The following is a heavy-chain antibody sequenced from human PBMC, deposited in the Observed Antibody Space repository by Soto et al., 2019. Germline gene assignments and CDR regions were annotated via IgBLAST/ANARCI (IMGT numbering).Heavy chain of an antibody. J-gene: IGHJ6*02. Sequence: ASVKVSCKTSGYTFTNYGISWVRQAPGQGLEWMGWISAYNGNTNYAQKLQGRVTMTTDTSTSTAYMELRSLRSDDTAVYYCAATLDSSGYYDYYYYYGMDVWGQGTTVTVSS. CDR2: ISAYNGNT. CDR3: AATLDSSGYYDYYYYYGMDV. CDR1: GYTFTNYG. D-gene: IGHD3-22*01. V-gene: IGHV1-18*01.